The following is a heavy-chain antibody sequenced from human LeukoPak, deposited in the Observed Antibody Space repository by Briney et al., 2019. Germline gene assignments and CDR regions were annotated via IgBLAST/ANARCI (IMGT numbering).Heavy chain of an antibody. CDR1: GFTFSSYA. CDR2: ISSSSSYI. D-gene: IGHD3-3*01. CDR3: AREVDFWSGYLLSYYYYYMDV. J-gene: IGHJ6*03. Sequence: GGSLRLSCAASGFTFSSYAMHWVRQAPGKGLEWVSSISSSSSYIYYADSVKGRFTISRDNAKNSLYLQMNSLRAEDTAVYYCAREVDFWSGYLLSYYYYYMDVWGKGTTVTVSS. V-gene: IGHV3-21*01.